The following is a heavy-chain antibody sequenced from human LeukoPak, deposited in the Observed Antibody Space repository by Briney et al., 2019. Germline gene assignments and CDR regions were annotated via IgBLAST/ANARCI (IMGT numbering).Heavy chain of an antibody. J-gene: IGHJ3*02. V-gene: IGHV3-43*01. Sequence: GGSLRLSCATSGFTFEDYTLHWVRQGAGKGLEWISLMTGDSGETHYSSSVQGRFTISRDRSKNSLFLQMSSLRTDDSGMYFCTKGRGVALNDAFDMWGQGTMVIVSS. D-gene: IGHD3-3*01. CDR2: MTGDSGET. CDR3: TKGRGVALNDAFDM. CDR1: GFTFEDYT.